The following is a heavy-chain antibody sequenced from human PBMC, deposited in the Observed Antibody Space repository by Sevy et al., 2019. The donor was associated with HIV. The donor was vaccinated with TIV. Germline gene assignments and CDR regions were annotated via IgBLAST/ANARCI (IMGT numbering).Heavy chain of an antibody. CDR1: GFTFSPYW. CDR2: IRPDGSDK. Sequence: GGSLRLSCAASGFTFSPYWMTWVRQAPGKGLEWVANIRPDGSDKYYVDSVKGRLTISRDNAKNSLYLQMNSLRADDTVMYYCARGGGLDCWGQGALVTVSS. J-gene: IGHJ4*02. V-gene: IGHV3-7*01. CDR3: ARGGGLDC. D-gene: IGHD3-16*01.